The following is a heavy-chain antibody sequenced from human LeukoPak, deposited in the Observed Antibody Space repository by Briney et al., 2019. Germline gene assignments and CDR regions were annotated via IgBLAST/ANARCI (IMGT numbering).Heavy chain of an antibody. Sequence: SETLFLTCGVSGGSFSGYYWTWIRQSPGKGLEWMGEINHSGTTIYNPSLKSRVSMSVDTSRNQISLKMTSVTAADTAVYYCARGRNWQTFYHYCMDVWGNGTTVTVSS. CDR2: INHSGTT. D-gene: IGHD1-14*01. V-gene: IGHV4-34*01. CDR1: GGSFSGYY. J-gene: IGHJ6*03. CDR3: ARGRNWQTFYHYCMDV.